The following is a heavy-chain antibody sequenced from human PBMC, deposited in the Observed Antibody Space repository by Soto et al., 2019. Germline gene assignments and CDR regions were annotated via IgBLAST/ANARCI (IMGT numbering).Heavy chain of an antibody. CDR3: ASSLPIYYGSGSYDRYNWFDP. Sequence: QVQLVQSGAEVKKPGASVKVSCKASGYTFTSYAMHWVRQAPGQRLEWMGWINAGNGNTKYSQKFQGRVTITRDTSASTAYMEPSSLRSEDTAVYYCASSLPIYYGSGSYDRYNWFDPWGQGTLVTVSS. CDR2: INAGNGNT. V-gene: IGHV1-3*01. D-gene: IGHD3-10*01. J-gene: IGHJ5*02. CDR1: GYTFTSYA.